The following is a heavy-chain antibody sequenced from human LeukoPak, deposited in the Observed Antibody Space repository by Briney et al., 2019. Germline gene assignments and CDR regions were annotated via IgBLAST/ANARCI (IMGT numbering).Heavy chain of an antibody. V-gene: IGHV3-66*01. CDR2: IYSGGST. CDR1: GFTVSTNY. Sequence: GGSLRLSCAASGFTVSTNYMSWVRQAPGKGLEWVSVIYSGGSTNYADSVKGRFTISRDNPNNTLYLQMNSLRAEDTAVYYCAKGDLGSGVSWGQGTLVTVSS. D-gene: IGHD2-8*01. J-gene: IGHJ4*02. CDR3: AKGDLGSGVS.